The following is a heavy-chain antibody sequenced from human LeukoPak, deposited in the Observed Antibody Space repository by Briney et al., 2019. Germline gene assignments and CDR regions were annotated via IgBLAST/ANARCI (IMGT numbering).Heavy chain of an antibody. V-gene: IGHV3-23*01. Sequence: GGSLRLSCAASGFTFSNYAVNWIRQAPGKGLKWVSVISGSGSSIYYTDSVKGRFTISRDNPKNTLCLQMNSLRAEDTAVYYCAMGATSWSGYSFPKIFQHWGRGTLVTVSS. CDR3: AMGATSWSGYSFPKIFQH. J-gene: IGHJ1*01. CDR1: GFTFSNYA. CDR2: ISGSGSSI. D-gene: IGHD3-3*01.